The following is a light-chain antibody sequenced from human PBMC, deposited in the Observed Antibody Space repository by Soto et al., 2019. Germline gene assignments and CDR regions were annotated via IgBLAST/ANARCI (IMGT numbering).Light chain of an antibody. CDR1: QDISNY. CDR2: LGS. J-gene: IGKJ1*01. CDR3: MQTLQTPT. Sequence: MTQSPSSLSASVGDRVTITCQASQDISNYLDWYLQKPGQSPQLLIYLGSNRASGVPDRFSGSGLGTDFTLKISRVEAEDVGVYYCMQTLQTPTFGQGTRVEIK. V-gene: IGKV2-28*01.